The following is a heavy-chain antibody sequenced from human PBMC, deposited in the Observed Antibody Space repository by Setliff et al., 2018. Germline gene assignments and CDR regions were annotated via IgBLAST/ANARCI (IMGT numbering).Heavy chain of an antibody. J-gene: IGHJ4*02. CDR3: AKDRVNDGFWDFDS. CDR2: VIQGGSG. Sequence: GSLRLSCAASGFTFKDYSMVWVRQLPGKGLEWVAGVIQGGSGVYADSVKGRFTVSRDNSKSSCFLEMNNLRVEDTATYYCAKDRVNDGFWDFDSWGQGIVVTVSS. D-gene: IGHD2-21*01. CDR1: GFTFKDYS. V-gene: IGHV3-23*01.